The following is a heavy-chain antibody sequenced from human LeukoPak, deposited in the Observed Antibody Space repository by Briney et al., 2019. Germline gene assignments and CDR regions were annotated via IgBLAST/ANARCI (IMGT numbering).Heavy chain of an antibody. CDR2: IRSKAYGGTT. J-gene: IGHJ3*02. CDR3: TRVSSSSTAFDI. D-gene: IGHD6-6*01. Sequence: PGGSLRLSCTASGFTFGDYAMSWVRQAPGKGLEWVGFIRSKAYGGTTEYAASVKGRFTISRDDSKSIAYLQMNSLKTEDTAVYYCTRVSSSSTAFDIWGQGTMVTVSS. V-gene: IGHV3-49*04. CDR1: GFTFGDYA.